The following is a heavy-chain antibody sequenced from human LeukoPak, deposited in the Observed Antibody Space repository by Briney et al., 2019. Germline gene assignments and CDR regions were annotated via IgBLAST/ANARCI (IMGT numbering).Heavy chain of an antibody. V-gene: IGHV3-9*01. CDR3: AKDGRYASGLGNWFDP. CDR1: GFTFDDYA. J-gene: IGHJ5*02. D-gene: IGHD3-10*01. Sequence: GRSLRLSCAASGFTFDDYAMHWVRQAPGKCLEWVSGISWNSGNIGYADSVKGRFTISRDNAKKSLYLQMNSLRAEDTALYYCAKDGRYASGLGNWFDPWGQGTLVTVSS. CDR2: ISWNSGNI.